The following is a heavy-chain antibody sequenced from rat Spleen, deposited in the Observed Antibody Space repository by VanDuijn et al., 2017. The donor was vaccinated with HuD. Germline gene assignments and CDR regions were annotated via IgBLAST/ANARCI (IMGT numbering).Heavy chain of an antibody. CDR2: ISPDGGST. V-gene: IGHV5-58*01. D-gene: IGHD1-2*01. CDR1: GFTFNNYW. CDR3: GKDMNYFSTYPFYVMGA. Sequence: EVQLVETGGGLVQPGRSLKLSCVASGFTFNNYWMSWIRQAPGEGLEWISSISPDGGSTYYPDSVKGRFTISRDNAENTAYLQMNSLRSEDTATYYCGKDMNYFSTYPFYVMGAWGQGASVTVSS. J-gene: IGHJ4*01.